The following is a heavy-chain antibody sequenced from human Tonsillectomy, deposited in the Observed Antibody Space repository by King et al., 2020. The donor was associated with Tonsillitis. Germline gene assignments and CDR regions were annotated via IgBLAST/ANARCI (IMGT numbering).Heavy chain of an antibody. J-gene: IGHJ5*02. CDR3: AKEIRLPWEYQLFHS. Sequence: VQLVESGGGLVQPGRSLRLSCAASGFTFDDYAMHWVRQAPGKGLEWVSGINWNSGSIGYADSVKGRFTISRDNAKNSLFLQMNSLRAEDTALYYCAKEIRLPWEYQLFHSWGPGTLVTVSP. D-gene: IGHD2-2*01. CDR1: GFTFDDYA. CDR2: INWNSGSI. V-gene: IGHV3-9*01.